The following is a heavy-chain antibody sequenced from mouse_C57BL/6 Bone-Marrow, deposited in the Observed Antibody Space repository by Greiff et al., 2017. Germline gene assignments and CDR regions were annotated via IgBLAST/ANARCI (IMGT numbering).Heavy chain of an antibody. V-gene: IGHV5-4*03. Sequence: EVKLVESGGGLVKPGGSLKLSCAASGFTFSSYAMSWVRQTPEKRLEWVATISAGGSYTYYPDNVKGRFTISRDNAKNNLYLQMSHLKSEDTAMYYCARHYDYGVYAMDYWGQGTSVTVSS. CDR2: ISAGGSYT. D-gene: IGHD2-4*01. CDR3: ARHYDYGVYAMDY. CDR1: GFTFSSYA. J-gene: IGHJ4*01.